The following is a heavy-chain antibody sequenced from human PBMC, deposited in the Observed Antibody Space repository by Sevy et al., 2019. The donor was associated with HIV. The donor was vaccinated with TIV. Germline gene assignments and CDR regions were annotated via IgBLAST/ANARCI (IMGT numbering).Heavy chain of an antibody. CDR3: AATYYDFWSGYYGASYYYYGMDV. Sequence: SETLSLTCAVSGGSISSSSYYWGWIRQPPGKGLEWIGSIYYSRSTYYNPSLKSRVTISVDTSKNQFSLKLSSVTAADTAVYYCAATYYDFWSGYYGASYYYYGMDVWGQGTTVTVSS. CDR1: GGSISSSSYY. J-gene: IGHJ6*02. CDR2: IYYSRST. V-gene: IGHV4-39*01. D-gene: IGHD3-3*01.